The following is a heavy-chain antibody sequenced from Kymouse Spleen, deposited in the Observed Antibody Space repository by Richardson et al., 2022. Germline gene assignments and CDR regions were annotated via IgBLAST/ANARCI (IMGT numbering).Heavy chain of an antibody. V-gene: IGHV4-34*01. D-gene: IGHD6-13*01,IGHD6-19*01,IGHD6-25*01. CDR2: INHSGST. CDR3: ARTYSRPYAFDI. J-gene: IGHJ3*02. Sequence: QVQLQQWGAGLLKPSETLSLTCAVYGGSFSGYYWSWIRQPPGKGLEWIGEINHSGSTNYNPSLKSRVTISVDTSKNQFSLKLSSVTAADTAVYYCARTYSRPYAFDIWGQGTMVTVSS. CDR1: GGSFSGYY.